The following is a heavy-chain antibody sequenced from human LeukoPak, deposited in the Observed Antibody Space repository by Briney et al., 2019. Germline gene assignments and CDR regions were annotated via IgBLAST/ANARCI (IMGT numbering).Heavy chain of an antibody. CDR2: ISYSGST. J-gene: IGHJ4*02. D-gene: IGHD3-10*02. Sequence: SETLSLTCTVSGGSISSSSYYWGWIRQPPGKGLEWIGSISYSGSTYYNPSLKSRVTIFVDTSKSQFSLKLSSVTAADTAVYYCARHMNSIVRAEVDSWGQRTLVTVSS. CDR1: GGSISSSSYY. CDR3: ARHMNSIVRAEVDS. V-gene: IGHV4-39*01.